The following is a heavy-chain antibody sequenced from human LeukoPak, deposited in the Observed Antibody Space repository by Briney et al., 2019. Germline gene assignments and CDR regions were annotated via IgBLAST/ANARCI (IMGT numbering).Heavy chain of an antibody. J-gene: IGHJ3*02. CDR3: ARGPYSYDSSGAFDI. V-gene: IGHV4-34*01. CDR1: GVSFSDNY. CDR2: INHSGST. D-gene: IGHD3-22*01. Sequence: SETLSLTCAVHGVSFSDNYWNWIRQPPGKGLEWIGEINHSGSTNYNPSLKSRATISVDTSKNQFSLKLSSVTAADTAVYFCARGPYSYDSSGAFDIWGQGTMVTVSS.